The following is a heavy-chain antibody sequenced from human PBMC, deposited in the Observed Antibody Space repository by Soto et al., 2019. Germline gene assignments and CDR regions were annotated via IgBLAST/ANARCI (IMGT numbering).Heavy chain of an antibody. CDR3: ARSGGGSYYFNIDC. D-gene: IGHD2-15*01. CDR2: ISYDGSNT. Sequence: GGSLRLSCAASGFTFSSYGMHWARQAPGKGLEWVAVISYDGSNTYYADSVKGRFTISRDSSKNTLYLQMNSLRAEDTAVYYCARSGGGSYYFNIDCWGQGALVTVSS. J-gene: IGHJ4*02. V-gene: IGHV3-30*19. CDR1: GFTFSSYG.